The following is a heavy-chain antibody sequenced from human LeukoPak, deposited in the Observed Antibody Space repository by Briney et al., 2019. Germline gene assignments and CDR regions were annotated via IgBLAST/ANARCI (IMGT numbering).Heavy chain of an antibody. D-gene: IGHD3-10*01. Sequence: SETLSLTCAVYGGSFSGYYWSWIRQPPGKGLEWIGEINHSGSTNYNPSLKSRVTISVDTSKNQFSLKLSSVTAADTAVYYCARSYPGELPTEIGYYFDYWGQGTLVTVSS. CDR2: INHSGST. J-gene: IGHJ4*02. CDR1: GGSFSGYY. V-gene: IGHV4-34*01. CDR3: ARSYPGELPTEIGYYFDY.